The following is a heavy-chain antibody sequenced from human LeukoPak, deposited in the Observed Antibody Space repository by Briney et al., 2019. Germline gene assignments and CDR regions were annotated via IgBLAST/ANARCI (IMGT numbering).Heavy chain of an antibody. V-gene: IGHV1-8*01. J-gene: IGHJ4*02. Sequence: PVASVKVSCKDSGYTFTSYDINWVRQATGQGLEWMGWMNPNSGNTGYAQKFQGRVTMTRNTSISTAYMELSILRSEDTAVYYCARGPYNWNSVDYWGQGTLVTVSS. CDR1: GYTFTSYD. CDR3: ARGPYNWNSVDY. CDR2: MNPNSGNT. D-gene: IGHD1-7*01.